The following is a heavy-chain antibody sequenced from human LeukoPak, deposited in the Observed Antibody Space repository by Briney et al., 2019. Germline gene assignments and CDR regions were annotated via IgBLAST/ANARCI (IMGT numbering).Heavy chain of an antibody. CDR2: INHSGST. J-gene: IGHJ4*02. D-gene: IGHD4-4*01. V-gene: IGHV4-34*01. Sequence: SETLSLTCAVYGGSFSSYYWSWIRQPPGKGLEWIGEINHSGSTNYNPSLKSRVTISVDTSKNQFSLKLSSVTAADTAVYYCARGLHGTTGGYYFDYWGQGTLVTVSS. CDR1: GGSFSSYY. CDR3: ARGLHGTTGGYYFDY.